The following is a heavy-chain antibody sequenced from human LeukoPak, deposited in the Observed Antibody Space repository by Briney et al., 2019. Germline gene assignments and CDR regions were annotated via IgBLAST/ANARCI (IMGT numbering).Heavy chain of an antibody. CDR2: IYTSGST. CDR3: ARDYAEGSGAYFDY. Sequence: PSETLSLTCTVSGGSISSYYWSWIRQPAGKGLEWIGRIYTSGSTNYNPSLKSRVTMSVDTSKNQFPLKLSSVTAADTAVYYCARDYAEGSGAYFDYWGQGTLVTVSS. D-gene: IGHD3-16*01. CDR1: GGSISSYY. V-gene: IGHV4-4*07. J-gene: IGHJ4*02.